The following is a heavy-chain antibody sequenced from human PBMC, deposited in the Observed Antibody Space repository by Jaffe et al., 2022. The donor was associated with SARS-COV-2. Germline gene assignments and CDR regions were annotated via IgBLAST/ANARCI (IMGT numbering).Heavy chain of an antibody. CDR1: GFSFSAYA. CDR2: IIGADGPT. V-gene: IGHV3-23*04. CDR3: AKDRVSDSRWQFDS. J-gene: IGHJ4*02. Sequence: EVQLVESGGGLVQPGGSLRLSCAASGFSFSAYAMSWVRQAPGKGLEWVSAIIGADGPTFYADSVKGRFTISRDNPKNTLFLQMHSLRVEDTAVYYCAKDRVSDSRWQFDSWGQGTLVTVSS. D-gene: IGHD6-13*01.